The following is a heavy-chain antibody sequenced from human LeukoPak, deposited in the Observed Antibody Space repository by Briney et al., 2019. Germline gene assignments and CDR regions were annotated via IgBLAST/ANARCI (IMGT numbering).Heavy chain of an antibody. Sequence: ASVKVSCKPSGYTFTSFGISWVRQAPGQGLEWMGWINYDGSTRYAQKLQGRVTMTTDTSTSTAYMQLRSLRSDDTAVYYCARDLACADNCYIFFDYWGQGTLVTVSS. CDR2: INYDGST. J-gene: IGHJ4*02. CDR3: ARDLACADNCYIFFDY. V-gene: IGHV1-18*01. CDR1: GYTFTSFG. D-gene: IGHD2-21*01.